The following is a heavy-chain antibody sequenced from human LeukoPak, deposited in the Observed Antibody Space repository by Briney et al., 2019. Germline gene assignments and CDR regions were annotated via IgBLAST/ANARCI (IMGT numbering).Heavy chain of an antibody. CDR3: ARGGSGSYYRGDY. J-gene: IGHJ4*02. V-gene: IGHV3-53*01. D-gene: IGHD3-10*01. Sequence: GGSLRLSCAASGFTVSRNYYMNWGRQAPGKGLEWVSVIYSAGSTYYADSVKGRFTISRDNSKNTVYLQMNGLRAEDTAVYYCARGGSGSYYRGDYWGQGTLVTVSS. CDR1: GFTVSRNY. CDR2: IYSAGST.